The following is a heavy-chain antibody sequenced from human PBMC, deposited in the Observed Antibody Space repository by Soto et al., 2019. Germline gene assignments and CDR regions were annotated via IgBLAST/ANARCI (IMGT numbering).Heavy chain of an antibody. J-gene: IGHJ3*02. D-gene: IGHD1-26*01. CDR1: GGTFSSYT. V-gene: IGHV1-69*08. CDR3: ARDGIRGAFDI. CDR2: IIPILGIA. Sequence: QVQLVQSGAEVKKPGSSVKVSCKASGGTFSSYTISWVRQAPGQGLEWMGRIIPILGIANYAQKFQGRVTITADKATSTAYMELSSLRSEDTAVYYCARDGIRGAFDIWGQGTMVTVSS.